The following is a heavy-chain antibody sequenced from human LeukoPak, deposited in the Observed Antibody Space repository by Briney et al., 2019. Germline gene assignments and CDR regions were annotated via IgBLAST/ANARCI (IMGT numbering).Heavy chain of an antibody. J-gene: IGHJ6*02. V-gene: IGHV3-23*01. CDR1: GFTFSSYA. Sequence: GGSLRLSCAASGFTFSSYATSWVRQAPGKGLEWVSAISGSGGSTYYADSVKGRFTISRDNSKNTLYLQMNSLRAEDTAVYYCAKDRVYYYDSSGYYYYYGMDVWGQGTTVTVSS. CDR2: ISGSGGST. D-gene: IGHD3-22*01. CDR3: AKDRVYYYDSSGYYYYYGMDV.